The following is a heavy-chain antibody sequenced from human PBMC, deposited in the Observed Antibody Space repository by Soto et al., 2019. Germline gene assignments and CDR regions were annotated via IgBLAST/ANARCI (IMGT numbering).Heavy chain of an antibody. D-gene: IGHD2-21*02. CDR3: ARDSRIVVVTAIPPFDY. V-gene: IGHV1-18*01. CDR1: GYTFTSYG. CDR2: ISAYNGNT. J-gene: IGHJ4*02. Sequence: QVQLVQSGAEVKKPGASVKVSCKASGYTFTSYGISWVRQAPGQGLEWMGWISAYNGNTNYAQKLQGRVTMTTDTSTSTAYMEMRSLRSDDTAVYYCARDSRIVVVTAIPPFDYWGQGTLVTVSS.